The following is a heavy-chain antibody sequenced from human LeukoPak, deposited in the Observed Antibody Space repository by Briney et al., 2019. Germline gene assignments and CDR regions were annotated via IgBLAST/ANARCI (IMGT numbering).Heavy chain of an antibody. V-gene: IGHV4-4*07. Sequence: SETLSLTCTVSGGSISSYYWSWIRQPAGKGLEWIGRIYTSGSTNYNPSLKSRVTMSVDTSKNQFSLKLSSVTAADTAVYYCARDPWYYYGSGSYYTLDYWGQGTLVTASS. J-gene: IGHJ4*02. CDR2: IYTSGST. CDR3: ARDPWYYYGSGSYYTLDY. D-gene: IGHD3-10*01. CDR1: GGSISSYY.